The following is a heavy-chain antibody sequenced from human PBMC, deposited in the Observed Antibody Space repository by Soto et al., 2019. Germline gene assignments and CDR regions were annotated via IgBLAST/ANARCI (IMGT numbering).Heavy chain of an antibody. D-gene: IGHD1-26*01. CDR3: ARLGINWDKPPDC. Sequence: EVQLVESGGDLVQPGGSLRLSCAASGFTFSNHWMSWVRQAPGKGLEWVANIKQDEREKYYVDSVKGRFTISRDNAKNSLYLQMNSLRVEDTAMYYCARLGINWDKPPDCWGQGTLVTVSS. CDR1: GFTFSNHW. J-gene: IGHJ4*02. V-gene: IGHV3-7*01. CDR2: IKQDEREK.